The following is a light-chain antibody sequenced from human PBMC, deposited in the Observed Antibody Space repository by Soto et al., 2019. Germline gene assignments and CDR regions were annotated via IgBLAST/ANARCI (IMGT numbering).Light chain of an antibody. Sequence: DIVMTQSPDSLAVSLGEKATINCKSAQSILYSSNNKNYVAWYQQKPGQPSKLLIYWASTRESGVPNRFSGSGSWTDLNLTISSQQAEYVAVYHCQQYCRNPYTFGQGTKLEIK. J-gene: IGKJ2*01. CDR3: QQYCRNPYT. CDR1: QSILYSSNNKNY. V-gene: IGKV4-1*01. CDR2: WAS.